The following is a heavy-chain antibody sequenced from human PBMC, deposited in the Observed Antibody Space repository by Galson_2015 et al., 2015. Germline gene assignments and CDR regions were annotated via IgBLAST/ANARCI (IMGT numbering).Heavy chain of an antibody. D-gene: IGHD2-2*01. Sequence: SLRLSCAASGFTFSSYGMHWVRQAPGKGLEWVAVIWYDGSNKYYADSVKGRFTISRDNSKNTLYLQMNSLRAEDTAVYYCARGYCSSTSCYAGIGVSGFDYWGQGTLVTVSS. J-gene: IGHJ4*02. CDR3: ARGYCSSTSCYAGIGVSGFDY. CDR2: IWYDGSNK. V-gene: IGHV3-33*01. CDR1: GFTFSSYG.